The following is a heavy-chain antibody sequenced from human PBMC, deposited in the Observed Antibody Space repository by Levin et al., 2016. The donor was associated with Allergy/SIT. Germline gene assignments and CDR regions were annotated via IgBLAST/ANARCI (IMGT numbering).Heavy chain of an antibody. CDR3: ARATVLYSSGYSEPTYFDY. CDR1: GVSISRSDYY. V-gene: IGHV4-39*07. J-gene: IGHJ4*02. Sequence: SETLSLTCTVSGVSISRSDYYWGWIRQPPGKGLEWIGSIFYSGRTYYNPSLKSRITISVDTSKNQFSLKLSSVTAADTAVYFCARATVLYSSGYSEPTYFDYWGQGTLVTVSS. D-gene: IGHD3-22*01. CDR2: IFYSGRT.